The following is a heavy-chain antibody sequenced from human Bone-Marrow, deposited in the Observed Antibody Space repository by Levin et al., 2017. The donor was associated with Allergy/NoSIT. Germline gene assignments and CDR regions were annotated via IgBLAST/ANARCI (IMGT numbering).Heavy chain of an antibody. D-gene: IGHD1-1*01. J-gene: IGHJ4*02. CDR3: ARDLTSGIHYLDS. V-gene: IGHV1-18*01. CDR2: ISAYNRKT. Sequence: ASVKVSCKASGYTFITYGISWVRQAPGQGLEWMGWISAYNRKTFYSQKFQGRATMTIDTSTSTAYMELTSLRSDDTAVYFCARDLTSGIHYLDSWGQGTLVTVSS. CDR1: GYTFITYG.